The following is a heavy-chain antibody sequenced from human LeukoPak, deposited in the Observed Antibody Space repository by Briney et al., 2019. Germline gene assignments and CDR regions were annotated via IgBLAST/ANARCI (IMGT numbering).Heavy chain of an antibody. CDR3: ARFSSGWYPYYFDY. V-gene: IGHV1-18*01. CDR1: GYMFTSYG. CDR2: ISAYNDNT. D-gene: IGHD6-19*01. J-gene: IGHJ4*02. Sequence: ASVKVSCKASGYMFTSYGISWVRQAPGQGLEWMGWISAYNDNTKYAQKLQGRVTMTTDTSTGTADMELRSLRSDDTAVYYCARFSSGWYPYYFDYWGQGTLVTVSS.